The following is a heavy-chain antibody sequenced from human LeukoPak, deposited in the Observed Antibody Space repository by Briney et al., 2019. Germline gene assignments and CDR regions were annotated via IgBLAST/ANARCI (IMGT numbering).Heavy chain of an antibody. Sequence: GWSLRLSCAASGFTFDNYAMHWVRQTPGKGLEWVSGISWDSGSINYADSVKGRFTISRDNAKNSLFLQVNSLRTEDTALYYCARDIFSVAGPDLDCWGQGTQVTVSS. CDR1: GFTFDNYA. CDR3: ARDIFSVAGPDLDC. CDR2: ISWDSGSI. V-gene: IGHV3-9*01. D-gene: IGHD6-19*01. J-gene: IGHJ4*02.